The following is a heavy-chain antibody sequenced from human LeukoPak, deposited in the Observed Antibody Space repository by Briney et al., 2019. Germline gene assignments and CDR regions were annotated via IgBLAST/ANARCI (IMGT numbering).Heavy chain of an antibody. CDR1: GYTFTGYY. J-gene: IGHJ4*02. V-gene: IGHV1-2*02. Sequence: ASVKVSCKASGYTFTGYYIHWVRQAPGQGLEWMGWINPNSGGTNYAQKFQGRVTMTRDTSISTAYMELSRLRSDDTAVYYCARVYGSSWYVGYYFDYWGQGTLVTVSS. D-gene: IGHD6-13*01. CDR3: ARVYGSSWYVGYYFDY. CDR2: INPNSGGT.